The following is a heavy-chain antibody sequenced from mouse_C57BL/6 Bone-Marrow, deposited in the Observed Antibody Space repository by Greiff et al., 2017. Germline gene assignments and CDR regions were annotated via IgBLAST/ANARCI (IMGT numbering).Heavy chain of an antibody. V-gene: IGHV2-5*01. Sequence: VHLVESGPGLVQPSQSLSITCTVSGFSLTSYGVHWVRQSPGKGLEWLGVIWRGGSTDYNAAFMSRLSITKDNSKSQVFFKMNSLQADDTAIYYCAKNYYGSSSYAMDYWGQGTSVTVSS. J-gene: IGHJ4*01. CDR3: AKNYYGSSSYAMDY. CDR1: GFSLTSYG. CDR2: IWRGGST. D-gene: IGHD1-1*01.